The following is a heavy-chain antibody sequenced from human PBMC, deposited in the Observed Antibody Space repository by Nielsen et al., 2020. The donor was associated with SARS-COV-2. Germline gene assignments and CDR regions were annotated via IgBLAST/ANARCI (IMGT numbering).Heavy chain of an antibody. CDR2: IWFDRNNI. CDR3: ATVTVVAANYYNYYMDV. Sequence: GGSLRLSCAASGFLFSNFGMHWVRQAPGKGLEWVAFIWFDRNNIQYADSVKGRFTISRDNSKNMVYLQMNSLRAEDTAVYYCATVTVVAANYYNYYMDVWGKGTTVTVSS. D-gene: IGHD2-15*01. J-gene: IGHJ6*03. V-gene: IGHV3-30*02. CDR1: GFLFSNFG.